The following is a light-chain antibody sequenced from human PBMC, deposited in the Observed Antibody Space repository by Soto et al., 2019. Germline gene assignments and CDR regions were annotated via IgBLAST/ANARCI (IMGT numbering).Light chain of an antibody. J-gene: IGKJ4*01. V-gene: IGKV1-12*01. CDR2: AAS. CDR3: QQASAFPPT. CDR1: QRINTW. Sequence: DIQMTQSPSSVSASVGDRVSITCRASQRINTWLAWYQQRPGTPPKLLVYAASTLQSGVPSRFNVSGSGTEFTLTINSLQPEDSATYDWQQASAFPPTFGGGTKVEI.